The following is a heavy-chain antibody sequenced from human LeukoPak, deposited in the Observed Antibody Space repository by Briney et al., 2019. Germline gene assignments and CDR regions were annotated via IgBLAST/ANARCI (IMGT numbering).Heavy chain of an antibody. CDR2: IKQDGSEK. D-gene: IGHD2-21*01. J-gene: IGHJ6*02. Sequence: GGVLRLSCTASEFTFSSYGMSWVRQAPGKGLEWVANIKQDGSEKDYVDSVKGRFTISRANAKNSLYLQMNNLRAEDTAVYYCARYCGGDCYGMDVWGQGTTVTVSS. V-gene: IGHV3-7*01. CDR1: EFTFSSYG. CDR3: ARYCGGDCYGMDV.